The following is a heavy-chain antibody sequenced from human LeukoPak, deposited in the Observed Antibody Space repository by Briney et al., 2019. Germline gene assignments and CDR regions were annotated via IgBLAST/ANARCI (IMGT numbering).Heavy chain of an antibody. CDR2: INHSGST. CDR3: AKYIRDSGTYNFDY. Sequence: PSETLSLTCAVYGGSFSGYYWSWIRQPPGKGLEWIGEINHSGSTNYNPSLKSRVTISVDTSKNQFSLKLSSVTAADTAVYYCAKYIRDSGTYNFDYWGQGTLVTVSS. J-gene: IGHJ4*02. V-gene: IGHV4-34*01. CDR1: GGSFSGYY. D-gene: IGHD1-1*01.